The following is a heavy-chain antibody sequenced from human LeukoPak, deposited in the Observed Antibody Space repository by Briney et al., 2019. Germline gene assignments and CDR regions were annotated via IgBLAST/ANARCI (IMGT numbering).Heavy chain of an antibody. D-gene: IGHD2-2*01. V-gene: IGHV1-18*01. CDR2: ISAYNGNT. CDR3: ARDQDIVVVPAYYYYGMDV. CDR1: GYTFTSYG. Sequence: ASVKVSCKASGYTFTSYGISWVRQAPGQGLEWTGWISAYNGNTNYAQKLQGRVTMTTDTSTSTAYMELRSLRSDDTAVYYCARDQDIVVVPAYYYYGMDVWGQGTTVTVSS. J-gene: IGHJ6*02.